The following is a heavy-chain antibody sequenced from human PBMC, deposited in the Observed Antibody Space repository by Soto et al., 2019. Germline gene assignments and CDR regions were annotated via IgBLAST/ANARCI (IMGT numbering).Heavy chain of an antibody. V-gene: IGHV1-69*01. CDR1: GGTFSSYA. J-gene: IGHJ4*02. Sequence: QVQLVQSGAEVKKPGSSVKVSCKASGGTFSSYAISWVRQAPGQGLEWMGGIIPIFGTANYAQKFQGRVTITADESTSTAYMELSSLRSEDTAVYYCARLLYYDSSGYLVYFDYWGQGTLVTFSS. D-gene: IGHD3-22*01. CDR2: IIPIFGTA. CDR3: ARLLYYDSSGYLVYFDY.